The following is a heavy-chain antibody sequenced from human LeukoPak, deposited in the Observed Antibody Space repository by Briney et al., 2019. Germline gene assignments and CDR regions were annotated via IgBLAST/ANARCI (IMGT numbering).Heavy chain of an antibody. Sequence: PPETLSLTCTVSGGSISSSSYYWSWVRQPPGKGLEWIGEINHSGSTNYNPSLKSRVTISVDTSKNQFSLKLSSVTAADTAVYYCASSRQTYYYDSSGHNYWGQGTLVTVSS. V-gene: IGHV4-39*07. D-gene: IGHD3-22*01. CDR2: INHSGST. CDR3: ASSRQTYYYDSSGHNY. J-gene: IGHJ4*02. CDR1: GGSISSSSYY.